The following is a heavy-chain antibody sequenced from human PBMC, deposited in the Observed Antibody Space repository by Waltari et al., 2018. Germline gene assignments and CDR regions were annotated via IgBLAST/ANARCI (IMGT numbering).Heavy chain of an antibody. CDR1: GGSISSYY. V-gene: IGHV4-4*07. Sequence: QVQLQESGPGLVQPSETLSLACPVSGGSISSYYWHWIRQPAGKGLEWIGRIYTSGSTNYNPSLKSRVTISVDKSKNQFSLKLSSVTAADTAVYYCARMGVPYGMDVWGQGTTVTVSS. CDR3: ARMGVPYGMDV. J-gene: IGHJ6*02. CDR2: IYTSGST. D-gene: IGHD3-16*01.